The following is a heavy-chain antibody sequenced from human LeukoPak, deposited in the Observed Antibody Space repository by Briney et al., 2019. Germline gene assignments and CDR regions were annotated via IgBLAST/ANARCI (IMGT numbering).Heavy chain of an antibody. CDR2: ISGTSSYT. Sequence: GGSLRLSCAASGFTFSDYYMSWIRQAPGQGLVWVSYISGTSSYTTYADSVKGRFTISRDNAKNSLYLQMNSLRGEDTAVYYCARLGSIAAAGTPDYWGQGTLVTVSS. D-gene: IGHD6-13*01. CDR1: GFTFSDYY. J-gene: IGHJ4*02. V-gene: IGHV3-11*06. CDR3: ARLGSIAAAGTPDY.